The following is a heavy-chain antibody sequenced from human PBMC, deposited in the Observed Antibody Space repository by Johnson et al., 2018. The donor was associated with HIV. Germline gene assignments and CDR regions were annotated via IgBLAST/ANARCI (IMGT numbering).Heavy chain of an antibody. CDR3: ARDLTRGYSPRGAFDI. CDR2: ISDDGSSQ. V-gene: IGHV3-30-3*01. CDR1: GFTFSSYA. D-gene: IGHD5-18*01. J-gene: IGHJ3*02. Sequence: QVQLVESGGGVVQPGRSLRLSCAASGFTFSSYAMHWVRQAPGKGLEWVAVISDDGSSQSYADSVKGRFTISRDNSKNTLYLQMNSLRAEDTAVYYCARDLTRGYSPRGAFDIWGQGTMVTVSS.